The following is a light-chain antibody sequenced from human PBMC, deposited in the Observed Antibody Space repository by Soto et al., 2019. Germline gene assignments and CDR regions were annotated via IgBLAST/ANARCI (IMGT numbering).Light chain of an antibody. J-gene: IGLJ2*01. Sequence: QSVLTQPPSASGTPGQRVTISCSGSSSNIGSNTVNWYQQLPGTAPKLLSYSNNQRPSGVPDRFSGSKSGTSASLAISGLQSEDEADYYCAEWDDSLNGRVVFGGGTKLTVL. CDR2: SNN. CDR3: AEWDDSLNGRVV. V-gene: IGLV1-44*01. CDR1: SSNIGSNT.